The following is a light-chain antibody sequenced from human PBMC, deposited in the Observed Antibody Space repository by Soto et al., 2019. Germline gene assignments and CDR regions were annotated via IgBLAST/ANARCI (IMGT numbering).Light chain of an antibody. CDR2: AAS. V-gene: IGKV1-39*01. J-gene: IGKJ5*01. CDR3: QQSYNTPVT. CDR1: QTVRTY. Sequence: DIQMNQSPSSVSASVEDRVTITCRASQTVRTYLNWYQQKPGKAPKLLIYAASNLQSGVPSRFSGSGSGTDFTLTITSLRPEDFATYWCQQSYNTPVTFGQGTRLEIK.